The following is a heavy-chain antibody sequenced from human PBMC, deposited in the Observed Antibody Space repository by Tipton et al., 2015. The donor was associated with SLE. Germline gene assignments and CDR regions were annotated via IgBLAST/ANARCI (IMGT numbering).Heavy chain of an antibody. Sequence: TLSLTCTVSGGSISSYYWSWIRQPPGKGLEWIGSIYYSGSTYYNPSLKSRVTISVDTSKNQFSLKLSSVTAADTAVYYCARDLNSSGWTFYYYYGMDVWGQGTTVTVSS. V-gene: IGHV4-39*07. J-gene: IGHJ6*02. CDR3: ARDLNSSGWTFYYYYGMDV. CDR2: IYYSGST. D-gene: IGHD6-19*01. CDR1: GGSISSYY.